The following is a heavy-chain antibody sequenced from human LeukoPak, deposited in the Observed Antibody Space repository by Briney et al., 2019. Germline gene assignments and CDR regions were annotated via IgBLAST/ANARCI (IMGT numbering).Heavy chain of an antibody. Sequence: GGSLRLSCAASGFTFSSYWRHWVRQAPGKGLVWVSRINSDGSTTTYADSVKGRFTISRDNAKNTLYLQMNSLRAEDTAVYYCARVGSGWYLFDYWGQGTLVTVSS. D-gene: IGHD6-19*01. CDR2: INSDGSTT. CDR3: ARVGSGWYLFDY. CDR1: GFTFSSYW. J-gene: IGHJ4*02. V-gene: IGHV3-74*01.